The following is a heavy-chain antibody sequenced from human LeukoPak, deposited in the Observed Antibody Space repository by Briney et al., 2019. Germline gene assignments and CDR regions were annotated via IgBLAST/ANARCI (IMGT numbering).Heavy chain of an antibody. CDR3: AKSMVRGIIILDFDY. CDR2: ISGSGGST. J-gene: IGHJ4*02. V-gene: IGHV3-23*01. Sequence: SGGSLRLSCAASGFTFSSYAMSWVRQAPGKGLEWVSAISGSGGSTYYADSVKGRFTISRDNSKNTLYLQMNSLRAEDTAVYYCAKSMVRGIIILDFDYWGQGTLVTVSS. CDR1: GFTFSSYA. D-gene: IGHD3-10*01.